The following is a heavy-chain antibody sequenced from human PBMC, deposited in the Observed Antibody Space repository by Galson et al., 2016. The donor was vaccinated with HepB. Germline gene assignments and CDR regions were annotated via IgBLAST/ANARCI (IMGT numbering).Heavy chain of an antibody. CDR1: GGTFSSQT. CDR2: IIRNLGIA. CDR3: ARDSDIAAAGGEAWFDP. Sequence: SVKVSCKASGGTFSSQTISWVRQAPGQGLEWMGRIIRNLGIANYAQKFQGRVTVTADKSTSTAYMELSSLRSEDTAVYYCARDSDIAAAGGEAWFDPWGQGTLVTVSS. J-gene: IGHJ5*02. D-gene: IGHD6-13*01. V-gene: IGHV1-69*04.